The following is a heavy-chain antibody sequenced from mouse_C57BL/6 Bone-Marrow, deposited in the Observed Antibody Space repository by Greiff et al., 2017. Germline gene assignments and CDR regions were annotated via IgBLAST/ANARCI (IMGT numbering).Heavy chain of an antibody. CDR1: GFNIKDYY. J-gene: IGHJ2*01. CDR3: TRSLIYYGTNY. V-gene: IGHV14-2*01. Sequence: VHVKQSGAELVKPGASVKLSCTASGFNIKDYYIHWVKQRTEQGLEWIGRIDPEAGETKYAPKFQDKATITADTSSNTAYLQLSSLTSEDTAVYYCTRSLIYYGTNYWGQGTTLTVSS. D-gene: IGHD1-1*01. CDR2: IDPEAGET.